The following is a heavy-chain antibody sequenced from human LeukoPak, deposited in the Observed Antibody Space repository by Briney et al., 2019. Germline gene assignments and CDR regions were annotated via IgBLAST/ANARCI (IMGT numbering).Heavy chain of an antibody. CDR3: AKAATKGYYYDTTGD. CDR1: GFTFSSYS. Sequence: GGSLRLSCAASGFTFSSYSMNWVRRAPGKGLEWVSSISSSSSYIYYADSVKGRFTISRDNAKNSLYLQMNSLRAEDTAVYYCAKAATKGYYYDTTGDWGQGTLVTVSS. J-gene: IGHJ4*02. V-gene: IGHV3-21*01. D-gene: IGHD3-22*01. CDR2: ISSSSSYI.